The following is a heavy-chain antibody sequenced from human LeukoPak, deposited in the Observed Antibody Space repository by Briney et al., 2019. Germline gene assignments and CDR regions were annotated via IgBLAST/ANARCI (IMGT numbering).Heavy chain of an antibody. J-gene: IGHJ4*02. D-gene: IGHD1-1*01. Sequence: PGGSLRLSCAASGFTFSDYDMHWVRQATGKGLEWVSAICTGGDTYYTGSVKGRFTISRENTKNSLYLQMNSLRAGDTAVYYCARAAEERLAAIYSFDYWGQGTLVTVSS. V-gene: IGHV3-13*01. CDR3: ARAAEERLAAIYSFDY. CDR1: GFTFSDYD. CDR2: ICTGGDT.